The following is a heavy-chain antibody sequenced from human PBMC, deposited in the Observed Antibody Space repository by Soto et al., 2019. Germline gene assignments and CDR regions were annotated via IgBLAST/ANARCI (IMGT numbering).Heavy chain of an antibody. CDR2: IYYSGST. Sequence: SETLPLTCTVAGGTIISHGCRWIRQPPGKGLEWIGYIYYSGSTNYNPSLKSRVTISVDTSKNQFSLKLSSVTAADTAVYYCARVAARRPSYYYYSMDVWVKRTTVTVTS. CDR1: GGTIISHG. D-gene: IGHD6-6*01. J-gene: IGHJ6*03. V-gene: IGHV4-59*08. CDR3: ARVAARRPSYYYYSMDV.